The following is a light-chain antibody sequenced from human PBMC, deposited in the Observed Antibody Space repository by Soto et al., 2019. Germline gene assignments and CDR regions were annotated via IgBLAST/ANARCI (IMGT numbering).Light chain of an antibody. V-gene: IGLV4-69*01. CDR1: SGHSSYA. CDR3: QTWGTESDV. Sequence: QLVLTQSPSASASLGASVKLTCTLSSGHSSYAIAWHQQQPEKGPRYLLKLNSDGSHSKGDGIPDRFSGSSSGAERYLTISSLQSEDEADYYCQTWGTESDVFGTGTKLTVL. J-gene: IGLJ1*01. CDR2: LNSDGSH.